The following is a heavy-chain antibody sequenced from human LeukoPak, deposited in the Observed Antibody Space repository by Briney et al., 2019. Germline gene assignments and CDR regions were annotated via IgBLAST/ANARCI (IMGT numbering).Heavy chain of an antibody. CDR3: ARMGFGEFYYYYYYYMDV. CDR2: ISSNGGST. Sequence: GGSLRLSCAASGFTFSSYAMHWVRQAPGKGLEYVSAISSNGGSTYYANPVKGRFTISRDNSKNTLYLQMGSLRAEDMAVYYCARMGFGEFYYYYYYYMDVWGKGTTVTVSS. V-gene: IGHV3-64*01. CDR1: GFTFSSYA. J-gene: IGHJ6*03. D-gene: IGHD3-10*01.